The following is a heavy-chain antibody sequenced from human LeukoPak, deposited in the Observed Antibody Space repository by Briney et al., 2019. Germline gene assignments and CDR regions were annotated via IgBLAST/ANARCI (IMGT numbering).Heavy chain of an antibody. V-gene: IGHV4-34*01. CDR1: GASFSGYY. CDR3: ARGGPLTYDIVVVVAATHMFDY. J-gene: IGHJ4*02. CDR2: INHSGST. D-gene: IGHD2-15*01. Sequence: SETLSLTCAVYGASFSGYYWSWIRQPPGKGLEWIGEINHSGSTNYNQSLKSRVTISVDTSKNQFYLQLSSVTAADTAVYYCARGGPLTYDIVVVVAATHMFDYWGQGTLVTVSS.